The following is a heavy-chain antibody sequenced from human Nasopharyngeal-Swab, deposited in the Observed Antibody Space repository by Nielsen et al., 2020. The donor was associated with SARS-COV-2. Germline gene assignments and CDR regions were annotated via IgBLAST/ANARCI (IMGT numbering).Heavy chain of an antibody. Sequence: GGSLRLSCAASGFTFSSYGMHWVRQAPGKGLEWVAVISYDGSNKYYADSLKGRFTISRDNSKNTLYLQMNSLRAEDTAVYYCAQGNYFDYWGQGTLVTVSS. CDR1: GFTFSSYG. J-gene: IGHJ4*02. CDR2: ISYDGSNK. CDR3: AQGNYFDY. V-gene: IGHV3-30*03.